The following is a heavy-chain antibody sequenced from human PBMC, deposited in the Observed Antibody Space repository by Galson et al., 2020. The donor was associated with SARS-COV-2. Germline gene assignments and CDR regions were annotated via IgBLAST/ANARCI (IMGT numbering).Heavy chain of an antibody. V-gene: IGHV5-51*01. Sequence: GESLKISCKASGYRFTSYWIGWVRQMPGKGLEWMGNVFPGDSETRYSPSFQGQVTISADKSISTAYLQWSSLKASDSAMYYCARHTADCSNGICYADYYHGRDVWGQGTTVTVS. D-gene: IGHD2-8*01. CDR1: GYRFTSYW. J-gene: IGHJ6*02. CDR3: ARHTADCSNGICYADYYHGRDV. CDR2: VFPGDSET.